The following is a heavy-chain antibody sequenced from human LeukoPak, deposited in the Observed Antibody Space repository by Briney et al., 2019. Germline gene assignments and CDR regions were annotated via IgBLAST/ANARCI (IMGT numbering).Heavy chain of an antibody. J-gene: IGHJ4*02. CDR2: MNPNSGDT. Sequence: GASVKVSCKASGYTFTNYDINWVRQAAGQGLEWMGWMNPNSGDTGYVEKFQGRVTMTRDTSMNTAYMELSSLRSEDTAVYYCTRSGFGGGVHFDYWRQGTPVTVSS. D-gene: IGHD3-16*01. CDR3: TRSGFGGGVHFDY. V-gene: IGHV1-8*01. CDR1: GYTFTNYD.